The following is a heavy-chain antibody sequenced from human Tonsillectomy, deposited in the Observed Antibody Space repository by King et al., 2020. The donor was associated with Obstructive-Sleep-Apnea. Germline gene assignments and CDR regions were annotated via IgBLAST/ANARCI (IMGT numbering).Heavy chain of an antibody. Sequence: VQLVESGGGVGQPGRSLRLSCVASGFTFSRSGLHWVRQAPGKGLEWGAVISYDGSNKYYADSVKGRFTISRDNSKNTLYLQMNSLRAEDTAVYYCAKGASGYGDFDYWGQGTLVTVSS. CDR3: AKGASGYGDFDY. V-gene: IGHV3-30*18. CDR1: GFTFSRSG. J-gene: IGHJ4*02. CDR2: ISYDGSNK. D-gene: IGHD5-12*01.